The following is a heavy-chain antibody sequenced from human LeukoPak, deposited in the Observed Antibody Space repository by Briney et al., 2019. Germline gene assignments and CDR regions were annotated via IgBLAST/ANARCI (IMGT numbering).Heavy chain of an antibody. Sequence: PGGSLRLSCAASGFTFSSYAMSWVRQAPGKGLEWVSAISGSGGSTYYADSVKGRFTISRDNSKNTLYLQMNSLRAEDTAVYYCGKHWGYMYYFDYWGQGTLVTVSS. CDR2: ISGSGGST. CDR3: GKHWGYMYYFDY. CDR1: GFTFSSYA. V-gene: IGHV3-23*01. D-gene: IGHD7-27*01. J-gene: IGHJ4*02.